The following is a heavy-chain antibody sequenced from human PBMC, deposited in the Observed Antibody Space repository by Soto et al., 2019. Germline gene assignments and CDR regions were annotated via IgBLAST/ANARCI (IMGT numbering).Heavy chain of an antibody. CDR1: GGSISSSSYY. Sequence: SETLSLTCTVSGGSISSSSYYWGWIRQPPGKGLEWIGSIYYSGSTYYNPSLKSRVTISVDTSKNQFSLKLSSVTAADTAVYYCARHGTSLLLWFGELLGAFDIWGQGTMVTVSS. J-gene: IGHJ3*02. V-gene: IGHV4-39*01. D-gene: IGHD3-10*01. CDR3: ARHGTSLLLWFGELLGAFDI. CDR2: IYYSGST.